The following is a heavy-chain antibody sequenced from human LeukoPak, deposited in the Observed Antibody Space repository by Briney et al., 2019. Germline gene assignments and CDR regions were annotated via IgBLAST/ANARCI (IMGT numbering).Heavy chain of an antibody. CDR3: AKDGRVRLGTNPFDY. J-gene: IGHJ4*02. CDR1: GFTFSGYG. V-gene: IGHV3-30*18. Sequence: PGRSLRLSCAASGFTFSGYGMHWVRQAPGKGLEWVAVISYDGSNKYYADTVKGRFTISRDNSKNTLYLQMNSLRAEDTAVYYCAKDGRVRLGTNPFDYWGQGTLVTVSS. D-gene: IGHD1-14*01. CDR2: ISYDGSNK.